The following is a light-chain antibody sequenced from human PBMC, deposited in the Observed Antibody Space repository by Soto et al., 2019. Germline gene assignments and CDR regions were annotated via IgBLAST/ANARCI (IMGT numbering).Light chain of an antibody. CDR2: DVN. Sequence: QSALTQPASVSGSPGQSISISCTGTSSAVGAFNYVTWYQHHPGKVPQLLIYDVNNRPSGISNRFSGSKSGNTASLTISGLQVEDEADYYCSSYTPSSTVVFGGGTKLTVL. CDR3: SSYTPSSTVV. CDR1: SSAVGAFNY. J-gene: IGLJ2*01. V-gene: IGLV2-14*03.